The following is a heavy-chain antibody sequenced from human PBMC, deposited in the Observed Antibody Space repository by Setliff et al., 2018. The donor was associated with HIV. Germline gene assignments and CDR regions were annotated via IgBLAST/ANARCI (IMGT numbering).Heavy chain of an antibody. D-gene: IGHD3-16*02. CDR1: GGSFSGYH. CDR2: IDHSGST. J-gene: IGHJ3*02. Sequence: SETLSLTCAVYGGSFSGYHWSWIRQSPGKGLEWIGEIDHSGSTDDNPSLKSRVTISVDTSKNQFSLKLSSVSAADTAVYYCARGLRSFSAKYAFDIWGQGTMVTVSS. CDR3: ARGLRSFSAKYAFDI. V-gene: IGHV4-34*01.